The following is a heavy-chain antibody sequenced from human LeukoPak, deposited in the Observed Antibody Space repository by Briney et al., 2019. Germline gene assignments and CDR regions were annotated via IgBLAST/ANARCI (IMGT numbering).Heavy chain of an antibody. D-gene: IGHD3-9*01. Sequence: KSGGSLRLSCAASGFTFSSYSMNWVRQAPGKGLEWVSSISSSSSYIYYADSVKGRFTISRDNSKNTLYLQMNSLRAEDTAVYYCARGDHYDILTGSLDYWGQGTLVTVSS. V-gene: IGHV3-21*01. CDR3: ARGDHYDILTGSLDY. CDR1: GFTFSSYS. J-gene: IGHJ4*02. CDR2: ISSSSSYI.